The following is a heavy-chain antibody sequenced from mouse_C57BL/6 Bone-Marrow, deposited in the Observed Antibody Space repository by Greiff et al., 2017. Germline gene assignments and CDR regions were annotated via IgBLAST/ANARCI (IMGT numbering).Heavy chain of an antibody. CDR3: ASGRGYDYDEDYAMDY. CDR2: ISYDGSN. D-gene: IGHD2-4*01. J-gene: IGHJ4*01. V-gene: IGHV3-6*01. CDR1: GYSITSGYY. Sequence: EVQLQQSGPGLVKPSQSLSLTCSVTGYSITSGYYWNWIRQFPGNKLEWMGYISYDGSNNYNPSLKNRISITRDTSKNQFFLKLNSVTTEDTATYYCASGRGYDYDEDYAMDYWGQGTSVTVSS.